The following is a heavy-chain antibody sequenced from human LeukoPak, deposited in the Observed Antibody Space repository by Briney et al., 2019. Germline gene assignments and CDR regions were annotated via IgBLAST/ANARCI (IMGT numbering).Heavy chain of an antibody. V-gene: IGHV4-38-2*02. CDR2: IYHSGGT. CDR1: GYSISSGYY. D-gene: IGHD1-26*01. J-gene: IGHJ4*02. CDR3: ARVPGGSGSYYWFDY. Sequence: PSETLSLTCTVSGYSISSGYYWGWIRQPPGKGLEWIGSIYHSGGTYYNPSLKSRVTISVDTSKNQFSLKLSSVTAADTAVYYCARVPGGSGSYYWFDYWGQGTLVTVSS.